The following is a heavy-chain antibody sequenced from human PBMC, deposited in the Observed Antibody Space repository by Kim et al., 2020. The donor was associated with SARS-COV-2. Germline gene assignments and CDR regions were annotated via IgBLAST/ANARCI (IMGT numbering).Heavy chain of an antibody. CDR1: GFTFDDYA. J-gene: IGHJ4*02. Sequence: GGSLRLSCAASGFTFDDYAIQWVRQVPGKGLEWFWLISGEGGEIKYEDSGKGRFTISRDNSKKSVYLQMNSLRSEDTALYYCVRGQQWLIKNWGQGTQVTVSS. CDR3: VRGQQWLIKN. CDR2: ISGEGGEI. D-gene: IGHD6-19*01. V-gene: IGHV3-43*02.